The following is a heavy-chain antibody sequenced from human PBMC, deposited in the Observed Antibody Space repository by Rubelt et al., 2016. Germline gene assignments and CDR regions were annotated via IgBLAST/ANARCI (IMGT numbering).Heavy chain of an antibody. CDR2: IKQDGSEK. CDR3: AKSRAVADPFNY. D-gene: IGHD6-19*01. V-gene: IGHV3-7*01. Sequence: VRQAPGKGLEWVANIKQDGSEKYYVDSVKGRFTISRDNAKNTLYLQLNSLRAEDTAVYYCAKSRAVADPFNYWGQGTLVTVSS. J-gene: IGHJ4*02.